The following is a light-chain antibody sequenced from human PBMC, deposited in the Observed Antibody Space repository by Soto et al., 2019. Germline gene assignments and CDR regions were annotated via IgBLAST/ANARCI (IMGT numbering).Light chain of an antibody. CDR3: QKYNSAPHT. Sequence: DIQMTQSPSSLSASLGDRVTITCRASQGIGVYLAWFQQKPGKVPKLLIYAASTLQSGVPSRLSGSGSGTDFTLTISSLQPEDFATYYCQKYNSAPHTIGGGTKVEIK. J-gene: IGKJ4*01. CDR1: QGIGVY. CDR2: AAS. V-gene: IGKV1-27*01.